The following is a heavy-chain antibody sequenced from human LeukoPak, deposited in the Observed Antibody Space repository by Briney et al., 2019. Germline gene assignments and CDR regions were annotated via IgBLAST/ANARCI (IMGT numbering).Heavy chain of an antibody. D-gene: IGHD1-26*01. CDR2: ISGSGSNT. CDR3: AGASVVGGFDY. J-gene: IGHJ4*02. CDR1: GFTFSNYA. V-gene: IGHV3-23*01. Sequence: GGSLRLSCGTSGFTFSNYAMSWVRQAPGKGLEWVSAISGSGSNTYYADSVKGRFTISRDNSKNTLNLQMNSLRAEDTAVYYCAGASVVGGFDYWGQGTLVTVSS.